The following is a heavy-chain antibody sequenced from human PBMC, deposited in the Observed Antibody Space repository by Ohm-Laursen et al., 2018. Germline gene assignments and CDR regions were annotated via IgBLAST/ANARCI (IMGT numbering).Heavy chain of an antibody. CDR2: ISSSGGST. Sequence: SLRLSCTASGFTFSSYGMRWVRQAPGKGLEWVSAISSSGGSTYYADSVKGRFTISRDNSKNTLYLQMNSLRAEDTAVYYCAKDLPTSTLRRPRESFDYWGQGTLVTVSS. CDR3: AKDLPTSTLRRPRESFDY. D-gene: IGHD2-15*01. J-gene: IGHJ4*02. CDR1: GFTFSSYG. V-gene: IGHV3-23*01.